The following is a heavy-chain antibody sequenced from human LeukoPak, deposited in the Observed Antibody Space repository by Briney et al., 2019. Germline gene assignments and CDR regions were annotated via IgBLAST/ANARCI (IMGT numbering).Heavy chain of an antibody. CDR1: GYTFTSYG. D-gene: IGHD3-9*01. Sequence: ASVKVSCKASGYTFTSYGISWVRQAPGQGLEWMGWISAYNGNTNYAQKLQGRVTMTTDTSTSTAYMELRSLRSDDTAVYYCARYFDWLFSLKVPGYYYHGMDVWGQGTTVTVSS. CDR2: ISAYNGNT. CDR3: ARYFDWLFSLKVPGYYYHGMDV. V-gene: IGHV1-18*01. J-gene: IGHJ6*02.